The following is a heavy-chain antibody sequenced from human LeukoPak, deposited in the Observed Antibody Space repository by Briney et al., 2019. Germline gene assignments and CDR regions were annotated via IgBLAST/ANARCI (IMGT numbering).Heavy chain of an antibody. J-gene: IGHJ5*02. Sequence: GASVKVSCKASGYTFTSYDINWVRQATGQGLEWMGWMNPNSGNTGYAQKFQGRVTMTRNTSISTAYMELSSLRSEDTAVYYCARIETYYDFWSGYFSRAWHRWFDPWGQGTLVTVSS. CDR1: GYTFTSYD. CDR3: ARIETYYDFWSGYFSRAWHRWFDP. D-gene: IGHD3-3*01. V-gene: IGHV1-8*01. CDR2: MNPNSGNT.